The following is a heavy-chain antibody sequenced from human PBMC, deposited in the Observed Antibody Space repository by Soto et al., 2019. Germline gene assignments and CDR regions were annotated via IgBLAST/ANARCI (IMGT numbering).Heavy chain of an antibody. CDR3: AHTRAPRIFDY. V-gene: IGHV2-5*02. CDR1: GFSLITSGVG. J-gene: IGHJ4*02. CDR2: IYWDDDK. Sequence: QITLKEAGPTLVKPTQTLTLTCSFSGFSLITSGVGVGWIRQPRGKALEWLALIYWDDDKGYSTSLKSRLTITKDTSKNQVVLTMTNMDPADTGTYYCAHTRAPRIFDYWGQGTLVTVSS.